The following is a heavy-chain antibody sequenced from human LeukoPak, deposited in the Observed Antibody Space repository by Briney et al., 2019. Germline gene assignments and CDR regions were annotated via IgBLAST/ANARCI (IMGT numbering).Heavy chain of an antibody. J-gene: IGHJ3*02. CDR1: GYTLTELS. V-gene: IGHV1-24*01. CDR3: ATTPGGRLWFGEYDAFDI. Sequence: ASVKVSCKVSGYTLTELSMHWVRQAPGKGLEWMGGFDPEDGETIYAQKFQGRVTMTEDTSTDTAYMELSSLRSEDTAVYYCATTPGGRLWFGEYDAFDIWGQGTMVTVSS. CDR2: FDPEDGET. D-gene: IGHD3-10*01.